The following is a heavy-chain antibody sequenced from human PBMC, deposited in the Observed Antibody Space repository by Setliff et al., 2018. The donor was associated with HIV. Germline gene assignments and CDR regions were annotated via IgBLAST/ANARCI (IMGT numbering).Heavy chain of an antibody. CDR3: ARDGRDGSGYRTFDY. Sequence: SETLSLTCTVSGGSISSGDYYWTWIRQPPGEGLEWIGYIFYSGSTYYNPSLKSQVTISVDTSKNQFSLKLISVTAADTALYYCARDGRDGSGYRTFDYWGRGTLVTVSS. V-gene: IGHV4-30-4*08. J-gene: IGHJ4*02. CDR1: GGSISSGDYY. D-gene: IGHD3-22*01. CDR2: IFYSGST.